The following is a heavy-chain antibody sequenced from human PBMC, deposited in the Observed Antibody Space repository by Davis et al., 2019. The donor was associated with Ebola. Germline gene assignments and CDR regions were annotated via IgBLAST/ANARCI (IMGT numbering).Heavy chain of an antibody. CDR3: ARPVSPGYSYGYYYYDMDV. J-gene: IGHJ6*02. CDR2: IYNSGST. D-gene: IGHD5-18*01. V-gene: IGHV4-39*01. Sequence: SETLSLTCAVSGGSISSSTYYWGWIRQPPGKGLEWIGCIYNSGSTYYNPSLESRVTISVDTTKNQLSLKLTSVTATDTAVYYCARPVSPGYSYGYYYYDMDVWGQGTTVTVSS. CDR1: GGSISSSTYY.